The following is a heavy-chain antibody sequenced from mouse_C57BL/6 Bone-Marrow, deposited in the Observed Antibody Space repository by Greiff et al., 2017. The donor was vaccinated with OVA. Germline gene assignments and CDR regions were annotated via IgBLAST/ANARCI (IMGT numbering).Heavy chain of an antibody. V-gene: IGHV1-64*01. CDR1: GYTFTSYW. Sequence: QVQLQQPGAELVKPGASVKLSCKASGYTFTSYWMHWVKQRPGQGLEWMGMIHPNSGSTNYNEKFKSKATLTVDKSYSTAYMQLSSLTSEDSAVYSSAYPYSYNGARLGSMDYWGQGTSVTVSS. D-gene: IGHD2-12*01. J-gene: IGHJ4*01. CDR2: IHPNSGST. CDR3: AYPYSYNGARLGSMDY.